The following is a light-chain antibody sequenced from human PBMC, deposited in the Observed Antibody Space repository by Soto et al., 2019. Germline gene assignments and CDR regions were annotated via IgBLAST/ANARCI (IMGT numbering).Light chain of an antibody. Sequence: EIVMTQSPATLSVSPGERVTLSCRASQSVSSNLAWYQQKPGQAPRLLIYGASTRDTGISARFSGSGSGTEFTLTVSSLQSEDFAVYYWQQSYDWPRWLTFGGGTKVEIK. V-gene: IGKV3-15*01. CDR1: QSVSSN. J-gene: IGKJ4*01. CDR3: QQSYDWPRWLT. CDR2: GAS.